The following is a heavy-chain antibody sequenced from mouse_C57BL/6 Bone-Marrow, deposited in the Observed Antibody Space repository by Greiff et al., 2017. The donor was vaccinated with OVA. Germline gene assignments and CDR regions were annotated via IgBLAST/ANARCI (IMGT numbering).Heavy chain of an antibody. CDR2: IDPENGDT. V-gene: IGHV14-4*01. CDR3: TTSFTTVVGYAMDY. D-gene: IGHD1-1*01. Sequence: EVQVVESGAELVRPGASVKLSCTASGFNIKDDYMHWVKQRPEQGLEWIGWIDPENGDTEYASKFQGKATITADTSSNTAYLQLSSLTSEDTAVYYCTTSFTTVVGYAMDYWGQGTSVTVSS. J-gene: IGHJ4*01. CDR1: GFNIKDDY.